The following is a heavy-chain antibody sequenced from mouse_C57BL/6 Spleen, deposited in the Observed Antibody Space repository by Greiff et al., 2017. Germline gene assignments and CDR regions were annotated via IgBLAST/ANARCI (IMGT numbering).Heavy chain of an antibody. Sequence: QVQLQQSGAELVRPGTSVKVSCKASGYAFTNYLIEWVKQRPGQGLEWIGVINPGSGGTNYNEKFKGKATLTADKSSSTAYMQLSSLTSEDSAVYFCARWGVDYFDYWGQGTTLTGSS. V-gene: IGHV1-54*01. J-gene: IGHJ2*01. CDR3: ARWGVDYFDY. CDR1: GYAFTNYL. CDR2: INPGSGGT.